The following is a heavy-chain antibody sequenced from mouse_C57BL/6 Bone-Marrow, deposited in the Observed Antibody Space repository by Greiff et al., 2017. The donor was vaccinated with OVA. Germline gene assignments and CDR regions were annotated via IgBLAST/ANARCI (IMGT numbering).Heavy chain of an antibody. CDR3: GGGYDDDLVFAC. CDR1: GYTFTSYW. D-gene: IGHD2-2*01. CDR2: IIPDSGST. V-gene: IGHV1-64*01. Sequence: QVQLQQSGAGLVKPGASVNLSCNASGYTFTSYWLRWLKQRPGQGLEWIGMIIPDSGSTNYNAKFKSKTTLTVDTSSSPAYMKLSSLTTEDSAVYYCGGGYDDDLVFACRGHGILVTASA. J-gene: IGHJ3*01.